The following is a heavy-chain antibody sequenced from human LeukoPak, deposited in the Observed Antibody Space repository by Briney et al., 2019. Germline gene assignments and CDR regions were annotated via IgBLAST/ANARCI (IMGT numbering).Heavy chain of an antibody. V-gene: IGHV4-39*01. D-gene: IGHD2-21*02. CDR1: GVSISSGSNY. J-gene: IGHJ5*02. CDR3: ARRAYCGGDCYFPLDNWFDP. CDR2: IYYSGST. Sequence: SETLSLTCRVSGVSISSGSNYWGWIRQPPGKTLEWIGSIYYSGSTYYNPSLKSRVTISVDTSKNQFSLKLSSVTAADTAVYYCARRAYCGGDCYFPLDNWFDPWGQGTLVTVSS.